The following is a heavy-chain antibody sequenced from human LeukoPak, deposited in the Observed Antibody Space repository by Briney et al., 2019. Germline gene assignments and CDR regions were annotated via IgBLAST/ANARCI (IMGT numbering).Heavy chain of an antibody. CDR3: ARDETGSTATKYYYYMDV. D-gene: IGHD3-10*01. J-gene: IGHJ6*03. CDR1: GGTFSSYA. CDR2: IIPIFDTA. V-gene: IGHV1-69*13. Sequence: SVKVSCKASGGTFSSYAISWVRQAPGQGLEWMGGIIPIFDTANYAQKFQGRVTITADESTSTAYMELSSLRSEDTAVYYCARDETGSTATKYYYYMDVWGKGTTVTVSS.